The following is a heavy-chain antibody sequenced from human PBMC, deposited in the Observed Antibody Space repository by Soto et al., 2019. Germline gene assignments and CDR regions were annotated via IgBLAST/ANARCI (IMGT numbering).Heavy chain of an antibody. CDR3: ARYDYGDYEGGFGAFDI. V-gene: IGHV1-18*01. CDR2: ISAYNGNT. J-gene: IGHJ3*02. CDR1: GYTFTSYG. Sequence: GASVKVSFKASGYTFTSYGISWVRQAPGQGLEWMGWISAYNGNTNYAQKLQGRVTMTTDTSTSTAYMELRSMRSDDTAVYYCARYDYGDYEGGFGAFDIWGQGTMVTVSS. D-gene: IGHD4-17*01.